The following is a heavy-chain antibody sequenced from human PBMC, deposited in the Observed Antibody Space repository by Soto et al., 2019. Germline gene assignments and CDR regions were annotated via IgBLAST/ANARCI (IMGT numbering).Heavy chain of an antibody. CDR2: IYYSGST. D-gene: IGHD3-3*01. CDR3: ARDNRYDFWSGYYGSWFDP. Sequence: PSETLSLTCTVSGGSISSGGYYWSWIRQHPGKGLEWIGYIYYSGSTYYNPSLKSRVTISVDTSKNQFSLKLSSVTAADTAVYYCARDNRYDFWSGYYGSWFDPWGQGTLVTVSS. V-gene: IGHV4-31*03. J-gene: IGHJ5*02. CDR1: GGSISSGGYY.